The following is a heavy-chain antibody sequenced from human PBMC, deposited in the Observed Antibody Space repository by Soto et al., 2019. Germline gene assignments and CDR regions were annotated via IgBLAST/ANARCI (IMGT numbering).Heavy chain of an antibody. CDR1: GFTFSTYW. CDR3: ARDWGAPGRGSALGYYYHFGMDV. Sequence: EVQLVESGGGLVQPGGSLRLSCAASGFTFSTYWMNWVRQAPGEGLEWVANIKEDGSEAYYVDSVKGRFTISRVNAKNSLYLDMNSLRGEDTAVYYCARDWGAPGRGSALGYYYHFGMDVWGQGTTVTVPS. D-gene: IGHD3-16*01. V-gene: IGHV3-7*05. J-gene: IGHJ6*02. CDR2: IKEDGSEA.